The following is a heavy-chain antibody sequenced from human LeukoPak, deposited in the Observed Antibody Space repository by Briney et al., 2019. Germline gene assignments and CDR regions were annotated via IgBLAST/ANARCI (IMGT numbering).Heavy chain of an antibody. V-gene: IGHV4-34*01. CDR3: ARGLTTMVY. Sequence: TSETLSLTCAVYGGSFSGYYWSWIRQPPGKGLEWIGEINHSGSTNYNPSLKSRVTISVDTSKNQFSLKLSSVTAADTAVYYCARGLTTMVYWGQGTLVTVSS. J-gene: IGHJ4*02. D-gene: IGHD4-17*01. CDR1: GGSFSGYY. CDR2: INHSGST.